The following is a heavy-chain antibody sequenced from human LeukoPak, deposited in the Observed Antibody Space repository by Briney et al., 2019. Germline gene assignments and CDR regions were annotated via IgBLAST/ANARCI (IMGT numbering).Heavy chain of an antibody. CDR2: ISGTGDST. D-gene: IGHD6-19*01. V-gene: IGHV3-23*01. J-gene: IGHJ4*02. Sequence: GRSLRLSCAASGFTFSSFAINWVRQAPGKGLEWVSTISGTGDSTNYADSVKGRFTISRDNSKNTLSLQLNSLRAEDTAVYYCAKDYSSGWYDYWGQGTLVTVSS. CDR1: GFTFSSFA. CDR3: AKDYSSGWYDY.